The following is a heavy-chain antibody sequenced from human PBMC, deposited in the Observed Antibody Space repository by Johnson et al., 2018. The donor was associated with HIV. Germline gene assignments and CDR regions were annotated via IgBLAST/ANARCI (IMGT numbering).Heavy chain of an antibody. CDR3: ATVVVITQDAFDI. D-gene: IGHD3-22*01. Sequence: VQLVESGGGLIEPGGSLRLSCAASGFIFSNAWMTWVRQAPGKGLEWVGRIKGKTDGGTKDYAAPVQGRFTIYRSESKNTLYLQMNSLKIEDTAVYYCATVVVITQDAFDIWGQGTMVTVSS. V-gene: IGHV3-15*01. CDR1: GFIFSNAW. CDR2: IKGKTDGGTK. J-gene: IGHJ3*02.